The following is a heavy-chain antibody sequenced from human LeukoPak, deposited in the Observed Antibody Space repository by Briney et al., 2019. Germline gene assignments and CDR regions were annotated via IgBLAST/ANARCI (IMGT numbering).Heavy chain of an antibody. CDR3: ARHPIASGGAYNWFDP. D-gene: IGHD6-13*01. CDR1: GYSLTSHW. Sequence: GESLKISCKGSGYDSGYSLTSHWIAWVRQMPGKGLEWMGIIYPRDSKTIYSPSFQGQVTISVDTSINTAYLQWISLKASDTAMYYCARHPIASGGAYNWFDPWGQGTLVTVSS. CDR2: IYPRDSKT. V-gene: IGHV5-51*01. J-gene: IGHJ5*02.